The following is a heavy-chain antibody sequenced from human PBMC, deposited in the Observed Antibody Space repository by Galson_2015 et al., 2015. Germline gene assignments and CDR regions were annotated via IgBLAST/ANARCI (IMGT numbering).Heavy chain of an antibody. CDR2: IKSKSVGGTT. D-gene: IGHD3-10*01. V-gene: IGHV3-15*01. Sequence: SLRLSCAASGFIFSNAWMSWVRQAPGKGLEWVGRIKSKSVGGTTDYAAPVKGRFTVSRDDSKNMAYLQMNSLKPEDTAMYYCTTEFSDGWFGGWGQGTLVTVPS. CDR3: TTEFSDGWFGG. J-gene: IGHJ4*02. CDR1: GFIFSNAW.